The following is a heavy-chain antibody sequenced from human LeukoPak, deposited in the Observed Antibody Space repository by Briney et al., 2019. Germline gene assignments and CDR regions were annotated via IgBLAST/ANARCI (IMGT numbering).Heavy chain of an antibody. Sequence: GASVKVSCKASGYTFTSYYMHWVRQAPGQGLEWMGWINPNSGGTNYAQKFQGRVTMTRDTSISTAYMELSRLRSDDTAVYYCARDRVHTAMVQYNWFDPWGQGTLVTVSS. D-gene: IGHD5-18*01. CDR1: GYTFTSYY. CDR3: ARDRVHTAMVQYNWFDP. V-gene: IGHV1-2*02. CDR2: INPNSGGT. J-gene: IGHJ5*02.